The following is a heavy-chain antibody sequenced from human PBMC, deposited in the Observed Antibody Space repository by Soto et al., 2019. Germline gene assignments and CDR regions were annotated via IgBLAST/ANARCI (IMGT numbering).Heavy chain of an antibody. CDR2: IIPIFGTA. Sequence: SVKVSCKASGGTFSSYAISWVRQAPGQGLEWMGGIIPIFGTANYAQEFQGRVTITADESTSTAYMELSSLRSENTAVYYCASEEMASGPFDYWGQGTLVTVSS. CDR3: ASEEMASGPFDY. CDR1: GGTFSSYA. J-gene: IGHJ4*02. V-gene: IGHV1-69*13. D-gene: IGHD5-12*01.